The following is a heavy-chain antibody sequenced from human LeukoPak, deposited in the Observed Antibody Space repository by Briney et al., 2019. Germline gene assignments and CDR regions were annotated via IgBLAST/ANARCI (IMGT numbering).Heavy chain of an antibody. CDR2: IYSGGTT. D-gene: IGHD4-11*01. Sequence: GGSLRLSCALSGFTVRSNYVSWVRPAPGKGVEWVSIIYSGGTTYYADSVKGRFTISRDNSKNTVYLQMNSLRAEDTAVFYCARVTTDAFDIWGPGTMVTVSS. CDR1: GFTVRSNY. J-gene: IGHJ3*02. V-gene: IGHV3-66*01. CDR3: ARVTTDAFDI.